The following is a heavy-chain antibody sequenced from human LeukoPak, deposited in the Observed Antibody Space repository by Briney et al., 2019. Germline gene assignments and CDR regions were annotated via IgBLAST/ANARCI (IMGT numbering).Heavy chain of an antibody. Sequence: GASVKVSCKAAGYTFTSHYMHWVRQAPGQGLEWMGIINPTSGSTNCAQKFQGRITMTRDTSTSTVYMELSSLRSEDTAVYYCARDGYKGYSESYYEDCWGQGTLVTVSS. CDR3: ARDGYKGYSESYYEDC. CDR1: GYTFTSHY. J-gene: IGHJ4*02. D-gene: IGHD1-26*01. CDR2: INPTSGST. V-gene: IGHV1-46*01.